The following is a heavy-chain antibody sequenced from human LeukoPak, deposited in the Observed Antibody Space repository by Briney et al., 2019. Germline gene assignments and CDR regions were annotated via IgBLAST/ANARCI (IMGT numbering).Heavy chain of an antibody. CDR3: AKMALPGDILTGYYNY. CDR2: ISGSGGST. J-gene: IGHJ4*02. V-gene: IGHV3-23*01. CDR1: GFTFSSYA. D-gene: IGHD3-9*01. Sequence: PGGSLRLSCAASGFTFSSYAMSWVRQAPGKGLEWVSAISGSGGSTYYADSVKGRFTISRDNSKHTLYLQMNSLRAEDTAVYYCAKMALPGDILTGYYNYWGQGTLVTVSS.